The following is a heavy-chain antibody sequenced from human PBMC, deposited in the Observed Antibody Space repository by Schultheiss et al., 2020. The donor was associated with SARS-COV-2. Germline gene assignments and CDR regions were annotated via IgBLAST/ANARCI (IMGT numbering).Heavy chain of an antibody. J-gene: IGHJ4*02. D-gene: IGHD2-21*02. CDR1: GFTFSSHT. V-gene: IGHV3-21*01. Sequence: GGSLRLSCAASGFTFSSHTRSWVRQAQGKGMEWVSSITSSSGNIYYADSVMGRIIISRDNAKNSLFLQMVSLRAEDTAVYYCSRDGHIVVVTFDYWGQGTLVTVSS. CDR2: ITSSSGNI. CDR3: SRDGHIVVVTFDY.